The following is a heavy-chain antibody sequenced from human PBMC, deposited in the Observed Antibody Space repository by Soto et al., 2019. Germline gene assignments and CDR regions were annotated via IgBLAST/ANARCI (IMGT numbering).Heavy chain of an antibody. CDR3: ARDRREVDIVATVDWYFDL. D-gene: IGHD5-12*01. V-gene: IGHV1-3*01. CDR1: GYTFTSYA. Sequence: QVQLVQSGVEVKKPGASVKVSCKASGYTFTSYAMHWVRQAPGQRLEWMGWINAGNGNTKYSQKFQGRVTITRDTSASTAYMELSSLRSEDTAVYYCARDRREVDIVATVDWYFDLWGRGTLVTVSS. CDR2: INAGNGNT. J-gene: IGHJ2*01.